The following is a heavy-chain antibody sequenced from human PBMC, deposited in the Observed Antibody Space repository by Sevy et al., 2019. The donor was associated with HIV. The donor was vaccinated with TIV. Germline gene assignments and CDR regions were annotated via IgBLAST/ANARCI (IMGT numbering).Heavy chain of an antibody. CDR2: ISYDGSNK. Sequence: GGSLRLSCAASGFTFSSYAMHWVRQAPGKGLEWVAVISYDGSNKYYADSVKGRFTISRDNSKNTLYLQMNSLRAEDTAVYYCARDLNYDFWSEYYYYYYGMDVWGQGTTVTGSS. J-gene: IGHJ6*02. CDR3: ARDLNYDFWSEYYYYYYGMDV. CDR1: GFTFSSYA. D-gene: IGHD3-3*01. V-gene: IGHV3-30*04.